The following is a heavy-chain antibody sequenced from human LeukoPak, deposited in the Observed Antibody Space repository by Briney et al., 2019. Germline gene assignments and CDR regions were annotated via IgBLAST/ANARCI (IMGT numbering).Heavy chain of an antibody. CDR1: GYTFTGYY. V-gene: IGHV1-69*13. CDR3: ASPTYYYDSSGYYSNAFDI. D-gene: IGHD3-22*01. J-gene: IGHJ3*02. Sequence: GASVKVSCKASGYTFTGYYMHWVRQAPGQGLERMGGIIPIFGTANYAQKFQGRVTITADESTSTAYMELSSLRSEDTAVYYCASPTYYYDSSGYYSNAFDIWGQGTMVTVSS. CDR2: IIPIFGTA.